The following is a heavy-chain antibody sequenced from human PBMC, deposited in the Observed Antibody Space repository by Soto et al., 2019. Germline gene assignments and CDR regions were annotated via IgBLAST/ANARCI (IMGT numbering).Heavy chain of an antibody. Sequence: PGGSLRLSCAASGFTFSSYGMHWVRQAPGKGLEWVAVIWYDGSNKYYADSVKGRFTISRDNSKNTLYLQMNSLRAEDTAVYYCARAFDYGDYSSFDYRGQGTLVTVSS. CDR1: GFTFSSYG. V-gene: IGHV3-33*01. CDR3: ARAFDYGDYSSFDY. CDR2: IWYDGSNK. J-gene: IGHJ4*02. D-gene: IGHD4-17*01.